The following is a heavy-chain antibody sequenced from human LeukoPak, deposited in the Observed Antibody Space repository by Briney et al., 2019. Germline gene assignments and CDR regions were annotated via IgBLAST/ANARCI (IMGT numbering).Heavy chain of an antibody. CDR1: GGSISSYY. V-gene: IGHV4-59*01. J-gene: IGHJ4*02. Sequence: SETLSLTCTVSGGSISSYYWSWIRQPPGKGLEWIGYIYYSGSTNYNPSLKSRVTISVDTSKNQFSLKLSSVTAADTAVYYCARVRIWYNSRWNLSHFDYWGQGTLVTVSS. D-gene: IGHD6-13*01. CDR2: IYYSGST. CDR3: ARVRIWYNSRWNLSHFDY.